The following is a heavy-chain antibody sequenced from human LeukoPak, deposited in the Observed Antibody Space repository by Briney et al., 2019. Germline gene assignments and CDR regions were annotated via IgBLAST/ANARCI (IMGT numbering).Heavy chain of an antibody. J-gene: IGHJ4*02. V-gene: IGHV4-39*01. D-gene: IGHD1-26*01. Sequence: WETLSLTCTVSGGSISRSSYYWGWIRQPPGKGLEWIGSIYYSGSTYYNPSLKSRVTISVDTSKNQFSLKLSSVTAADTAVSCCARVQVGAENWGQGTLVTVSS. CDR1: GGSISRSSYY. CDR3: ARVQVGAEN. CDR2: IYYSGST.